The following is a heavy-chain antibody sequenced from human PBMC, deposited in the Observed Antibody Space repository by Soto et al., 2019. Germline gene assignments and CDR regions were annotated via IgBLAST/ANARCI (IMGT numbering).Heavy chain of an antibody. V-gene: IGHV4-39*01. J-gene: IGHJ4*02. Sequence: QLQLQESGPGLVKPSETLSLTCTVSGGSISSSSYYWGWIRQPPGKGLEWIGSIYYSGSTYYNPSLKSRVTISVDTSKNQFSLKLSSVTAADTAVYYCARPKNYYGSGSYLGYFDYWGQGTLVTVSS. CDR3: ARPKNYYGSGSYLGYFDY. CDR1: GGSISSSSYY. D-gene: IGHD3-10*01. CDR2: IYYSGST.